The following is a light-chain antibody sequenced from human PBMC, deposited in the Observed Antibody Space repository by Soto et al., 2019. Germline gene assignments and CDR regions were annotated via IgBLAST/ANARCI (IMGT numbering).Light chain of an antibody. J-gene: IGLJ2*01. Sequence: QSVLTQPPSASGSPGQSVTISCTGTSSDVGAHNYVSWYQQHPGKAPKLMIYEGNKRPSVVPARFSGSKYGNTASLTVSGLHADDAADYYCISYAGTAYVAIGGGTKLTVL. CDR2: EGN. CDR1: SSDVGAHNY. CDR3: ISYAGTAYVA. V-gene: IGLV2-8*01.